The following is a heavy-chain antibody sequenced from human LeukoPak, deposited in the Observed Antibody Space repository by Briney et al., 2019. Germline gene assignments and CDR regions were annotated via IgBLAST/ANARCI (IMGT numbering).Heavy chain of an antibody. Sequence: SETLSLTCTVSGDSISSYYWSWIRQPPAKGLEWVGYIYYCGSTNYNPSLKSRVTISVDTSKNQFSLRLSSVTAADTAVYYCARVNYYDSSGTDYWGQGTLVTVSS. CDR3: ARVNYYDSSGTDY. D-gene: IGHD3-22*01. V-gene: IGHV4-59*01. CDR1: GDSISSYY. CDR2: IYYCGST. J-gene: IGHJ4*02.